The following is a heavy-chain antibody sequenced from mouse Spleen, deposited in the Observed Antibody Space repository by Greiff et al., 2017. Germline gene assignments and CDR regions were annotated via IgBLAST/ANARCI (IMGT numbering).Heavy chain of an antibody. V-gene: IGHV5-9-3*01. J-gene: IGHJ1*01. Sequence: EVQVVESGGGLVKPGGSLKLSCAASGFTFSSYAMSWVRQTPEKRLEWVATISSGGSYTYYPDSVKGRFTISRDNAKNTLYLQMSSLRSEDTAMYYCARHRCFTTVVARTEYFDVWGAGTTVTVSS. CDR3: ARHRCFTTVVARTEYFDV. D-gene: IGHD1-1*01. CDR1: GFTFSSYA. CDR2: ISSGGSYT.